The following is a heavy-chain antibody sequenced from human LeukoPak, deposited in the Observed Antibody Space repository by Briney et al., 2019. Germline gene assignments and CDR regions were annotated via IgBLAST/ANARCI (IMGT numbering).Heavy chain of an antibody. J-gene: IGHJ6*03. CDR1: GFTFSSYE. V-gene: IGHV3-48*03. D-gene: IGHD2-8*01. CDR2: ISSSGSTI. Sequence: QSGGSLRLSSAASGFTFSSYEMNWVRQAPGKGLEWVSYISSSGSTIYYADSVKGRFRISRDSSKNILYLQMNSLRAEDTAVYYCAKDRCSNGIGCYYYYMDVWGKGTTVTISS. CDR3: AKDRCSNGIGCYYYYMDV.